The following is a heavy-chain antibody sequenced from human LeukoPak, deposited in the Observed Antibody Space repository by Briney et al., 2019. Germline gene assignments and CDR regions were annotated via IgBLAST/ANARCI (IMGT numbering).Heavy chain of an antibody. D-gene: IGHD6-13*01. CDR1: GGSFSGYY. V-gene: IGHV4-34*01. J-gene: IGHJ6*02. CDR3: ARGVVSSRYYGMDV. Sequence: SETLPLTCAVYGGSFSGYYWSWIRQPPGKGLEWIGEINHSGSTNYNPSLKSRVTISVDTSKNQFSLKLSSVTAADTAVYYCARGVVSSRYYGMDVWGQGTTVTVSS. CDR2: INHSGST.